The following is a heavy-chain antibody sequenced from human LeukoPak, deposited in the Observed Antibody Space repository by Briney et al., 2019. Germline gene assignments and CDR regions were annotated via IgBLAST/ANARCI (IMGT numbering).Heavy chain of an antibody. D-gene: IGHD1-26*01. CDR3: AKEASGSYYPYYFDY. V-gene: IGHV3-9*01. Sequence: GGSLRLSCAASGFTFSSYEMNWVRQAPGKGLEWVSGISWNSGSIGYADSVKGRFTISRDNAKNSLYLQMNSLRAEDTALYYCAKEASGSYYPYYFDYWGQGTLVTVSS. CDR1: GFTFSSYE. CDR2: ISWNSGSI. J-gene: IGHJ4*02.